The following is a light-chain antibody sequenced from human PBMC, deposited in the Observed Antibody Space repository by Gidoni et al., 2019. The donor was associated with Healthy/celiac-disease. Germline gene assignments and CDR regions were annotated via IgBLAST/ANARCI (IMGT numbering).Light chain of an antibody. J-gene: IGLJ2*01. V-gene: IGLV2-14*03. CDR2: DVS. CDR1: SSDVGGYNY. Sequence: QSALTQPAPVSGSPGQSITISCTGTSSDVGGYNYVSWYQQHPGKSPKLMINDVSNRPSGVSNRFSGSKSGNTASLTISGLQAEDEADYYCSTYTSSSTTRVSGGGTKLTVL. CDR3: STYTSSSTTRV.